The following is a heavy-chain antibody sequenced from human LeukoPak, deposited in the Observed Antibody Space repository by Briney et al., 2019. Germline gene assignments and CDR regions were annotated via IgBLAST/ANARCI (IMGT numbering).Heavy chain of an antibody. CDR2: IYTSGST. Sequence: PSETLSLTCTVPGGSISSYYWSWIRHPAGKGLEWIGRIYTSGSTNYNHSLKSRVTMSVDTSKNQYSLKQRSVTAADTAVYYCARDPRGNWFDPWGQGTLVTVSS. V-gene: IGHV4-4*07. J-gene: IGHJ5*02. CDR3: ARDPRGNWFDP. D-gene: IGHD3-10*01. CDR1: GGSISSYY.